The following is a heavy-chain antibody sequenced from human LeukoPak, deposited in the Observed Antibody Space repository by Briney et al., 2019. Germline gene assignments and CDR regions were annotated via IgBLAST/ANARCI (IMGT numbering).Heavy chain of an antibody. CDR1: GFTFSSYA. V-gene: IGHV3-23*01. CDR3: AKSLRSTPWHMDV. J-gene: IGHJ6*03. Sequence: GGSLRLSCAASGFTFSSYAMSWVRQAPGKWLEWVSAISGSGGSTYYADSVKGRFTISRDNSKNTLYLQMNSLRAEDTAVYYCAKSLRSTPWHMDVWGKGTTVTVSS. CDR2: ISGSGGST. D-gene: IGHD2-15*01.